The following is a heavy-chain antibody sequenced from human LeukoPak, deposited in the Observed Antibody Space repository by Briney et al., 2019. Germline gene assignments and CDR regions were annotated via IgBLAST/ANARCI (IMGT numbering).Heavy chain of an antibody. Sequence: ASVKVSCKASGYTFTGHYMHWVRQAPGQGLEWMGWINPNSGGTNYAQKFQGRVTMTRDTSISTAYMELSRLRSDDTAVYYCARMMPGAPYNWFDPWGQGTLVTVSS. CDR1: GYTFTGHY. CDR3: ARMMPGAPYNWFDP. J-gene: IGHJ5*02. D-gene: IGHD2-2*01. V-gene: IGHV1-2*02. CDR2: INPNSGGT.